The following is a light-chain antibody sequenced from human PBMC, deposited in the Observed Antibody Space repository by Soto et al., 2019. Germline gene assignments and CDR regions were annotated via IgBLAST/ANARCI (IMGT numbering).Light chain of an antibody. CDR2: RNN. J-gene: IGLJ1*01. CDR3: ATWDDSLNGFYV. CDR1: TSNIGSNY. V-gene: IGLV1-47*01. Sequence: QSVLTQPPSASGTPGKGVTISCSGSTSNIGSNYVYWYQQLPGTAPKLLIYRNNQRPSGVPDRFSGSKSGTSASLAISGLRSDDEADYFCATWDDSLNGFYVFGTGTKVTV.